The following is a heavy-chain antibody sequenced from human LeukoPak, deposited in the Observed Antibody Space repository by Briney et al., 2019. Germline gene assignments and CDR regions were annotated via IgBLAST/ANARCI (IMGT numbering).Heavy chain of an antibody. D-gene: IGHD1-26*01. CDR3: AREGGSYLASSLDY. V-gene: IGHV3-7*01. CDR1: GFTFSSYW. Sequence: GGSLRLSCAASGFTFSSYWMSWVRQAPGKGLEWVANIKQDGSEKYYVDSVKGRFTISRDNAKNSLYLQMNSLRAEDTAVYYCAREGGSYLASSLDYWGQGTLVTVSS. CDR2: IKQDGSEK. J-gene: IGHJ4*02.